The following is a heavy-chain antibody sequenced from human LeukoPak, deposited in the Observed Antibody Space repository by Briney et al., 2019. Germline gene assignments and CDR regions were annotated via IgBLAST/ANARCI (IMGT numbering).Heavy chain of an antibody. CDR3: AKGQAARKYYFDY. CDR1: GFSFGKYW. CDR2: ISSESGST. V-gene: IGHV3-23*01. J-gene: IGHJ4*02. Sequence: GGSLRLSCVASGFSFGKYWMSWVRKAPGKGLEWVSVISSESGSTYFADSVKGRFTISRDNSKNTLYLQMNSLRAEDTAVYYCAKGQAARKYYFDYWGQGTLVTVSS.